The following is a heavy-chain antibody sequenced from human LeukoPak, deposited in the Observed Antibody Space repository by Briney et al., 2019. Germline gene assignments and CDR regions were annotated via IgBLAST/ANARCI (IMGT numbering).Heavy chain of an antibody. CDR2: INSDRINT. CDR3: AKTYGWGTFDY. CDR1: GFTFSNYW. J-gene: IGHJ4*02. V-gene: IGHV3-74*01. D-gene: IGHD3-10*01. Sequence: GGSLRLSCAASGFTFSNYWMHWVRQAPGKGLGWVSRINSDRINTSYADSVKGRFTISRDNSKNTLYLQMNSLRDEDTAVYYCAKTYGWGTFDYWGQGTLVTVSS.